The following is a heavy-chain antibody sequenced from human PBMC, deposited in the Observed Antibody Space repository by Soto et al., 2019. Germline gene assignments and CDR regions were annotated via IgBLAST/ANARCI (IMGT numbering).Heavy chain of an antibody. CDR3: ASYDSSGRFDY. Sequence: SETLSLTCTVSGGSISSGDYYWSWIRQPPGKGLEWIGYIYYSGSTYYNPSLKSRVTISVDTSKNQFSLKLSSVTAADTAVYYCASYDSSGRFDYWAQGTLVTVSS. CDR1: GGSISSGDYY. D-gene: IGHD3-22*01. CDR2: IYYSGST. V-gene: IGHV4-30-4*02. J-gene: IGHJ4*02.